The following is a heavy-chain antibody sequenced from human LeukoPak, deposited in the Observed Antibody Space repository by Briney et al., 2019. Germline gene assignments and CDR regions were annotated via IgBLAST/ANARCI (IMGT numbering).Heavy chain of an antibody. CDR2: IYTSGST. V-gene: IGHV4-61*02. J-gene: IGHJ3*02. CDR3: ARTPLLVVEKAFDI. CDR1: GGSISSGTYY. D-gene: IGHD3-22*01. Sequence: SQTLSLTCSVPGGSISSGTYYWSWIRQPAGKGLEWIGRIYTSGSTNYNPSLKSRVTMSVDTSKNQFSLKLSSVTAADTAVYYCARTPLLVVEKAFDIWGQGTMVTVSS.